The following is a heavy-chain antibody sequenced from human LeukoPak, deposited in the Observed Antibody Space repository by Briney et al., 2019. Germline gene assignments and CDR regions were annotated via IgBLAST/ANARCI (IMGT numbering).Heavy chain of an antibody. D-gene: IGHD2-2*01. CDR2: INHSGST. V-gene: IGHV4-34*01. Sequence: PSETLSLTCAVYGGSFSGYYWSWIRQPPGKGLEWIGEINHSGSTNYNPSLKSRVTISVDTSKNQFSLKLSSVTAADTAVYYCARDPGIVVVPAAKRPQPYYMDVWGKGTTVTVSS. CDR1: GGSFSGYY. J-gene: IGHJ6*03. CDR3: ARDPGIVVVPAAKRPQPYYMDV.